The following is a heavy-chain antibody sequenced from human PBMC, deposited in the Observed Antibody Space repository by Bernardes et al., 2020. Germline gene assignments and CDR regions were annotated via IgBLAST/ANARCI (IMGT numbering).Heavy chain of an antibody. CDR2: ISGSGGST. CDR3: AKDTHITVVSYYFDY. J-gene: IGHJ4*02. Sequence: GGSLSLSCAASGFTFSSYAMSWVRQAPGKGLEWVSAISGSGGSTYYADSVKGRFTISRDNSKNTLYLQMNSLRAEDTAVYYCAKDTHITVVSYYFDYWGQGTLVTVSS. D-gene: IGHD1-20*01. V-gene: IGHV3-23*01. CDR1: GFTFSSYA.